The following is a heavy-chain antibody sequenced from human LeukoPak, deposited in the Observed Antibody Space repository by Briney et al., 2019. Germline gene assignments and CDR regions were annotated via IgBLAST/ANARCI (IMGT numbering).Heavy chain of an antibody. V-gene: IGHV3-33*01. CDR1: GFTFSSYG. J-gene: IGHJ4*02. CDR3: ARGYYDSSGYAPPNY. Sequence: GRSLRLSCAASGFTFSSYGMHCVSQPPGSGLEWEAAIWYHGSNKYHADSVKGRFTIYRGNSKNTLYLQMNSPRAEDTAVYYCARGYYDSSGYAPPNYWGQGTLVTVSS. CDR2: IWYHGSNK. D-gene: IGHD3-22*01.